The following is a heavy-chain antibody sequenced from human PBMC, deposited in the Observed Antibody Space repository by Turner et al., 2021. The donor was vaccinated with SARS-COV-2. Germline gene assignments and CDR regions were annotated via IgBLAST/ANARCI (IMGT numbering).Heavy chain of an antibody. D-gene: IGHD2-2*01. CDR3: ARSPGYYFDY. CDR1: GFTCSRYG. V-gene: IGHV3-7*01. Sequence: EVQLVESGGGLVQPGGSLRLSCSASGFTCSRYGMSWVRQAPGEGLDWVGNIKQDGSEKHFVDSVKGRFTISRDNAKNSLSLQMNSLRAEDTAVYYCARSPGYYFDYWGQGTLVTVSS. J-gene: IGHJ4*02. CDR2: IKQDGSEK.